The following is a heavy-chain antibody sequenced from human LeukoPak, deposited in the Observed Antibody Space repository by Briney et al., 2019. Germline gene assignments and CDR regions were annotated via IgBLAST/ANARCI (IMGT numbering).Heavy chain of an antibody. CDR2: IKPDGTTK. V-gene: IGHV3-7*01. J-gene: IGHJ4*02. D-gene: IGHD6-19*01. CDR1: GFPFSSYS. Sequence: GGSLRLSCAASGFPFSSYSMTWVRQAPGKGLEWVANIKPDGTTKFYVDSVKGRFTISRDNAKNSLYLQMNSLRDEDTAVYYCARVGIAVAQFFDYWGQGTLVTVSS. CDR3: ARVGIAVAQFFDY.